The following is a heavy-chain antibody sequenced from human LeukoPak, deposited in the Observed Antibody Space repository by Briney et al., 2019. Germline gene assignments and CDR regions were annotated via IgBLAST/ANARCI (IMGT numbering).Heavy chain of an antibody. CDR1: GASISGSGYY. J-gene: IGHJ4*02. V-gene: IGHV4-39*01. CDR2: IYDSGST. D-gene: IGHD1-26*01. Sequence: SETLSLTCTVSGASISGSGYYWGWIRQPPGKGLEWIGNIYDSGSTYYNASLQSRVTISIDMSKNQFSLRLSSVTAADTAMYYCAKSGGYGLIDYWGQGTLVTVSS. CDR3: AKSGGYGLIDY.